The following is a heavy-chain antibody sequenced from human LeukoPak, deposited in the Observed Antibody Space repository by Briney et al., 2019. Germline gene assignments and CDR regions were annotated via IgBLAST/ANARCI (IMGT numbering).Heavy chain of an antibody. J-gene: IGHJ3*02. CDR2: IDHSGST. V-gene: IGHV4-34*01. D-gene: IGHD3-16*02. CDR3: ARGDDYVWGSYRRRNAFDI. CDR1: GGSFSGYY. Sequence: SETLSLTCAVYGGSFSGYYWSWIRQPPGKGLEWIGEIDHSGSTNYNPSLKSRVTISVDTSKNQFSLKLSSVTAADTAVYYCARGDDYVWGSYRRRNAFDIWGQGTMVTVSS.